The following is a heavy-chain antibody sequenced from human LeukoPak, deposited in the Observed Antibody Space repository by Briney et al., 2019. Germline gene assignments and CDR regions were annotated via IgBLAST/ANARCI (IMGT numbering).Heavy chain of an antibody. Sequence: ASVKVSCKASGGTFSSYAISWVRQAPGQGLEWMGGIIPIFGTANYAQKFQGRVTITADESTSTAYMELSSLRSEDTAAYYCTRGGSGWDNWFDPWGQGTLVTVSS. CDR1: GGTFSSYA. D-gene: IGHD6-19*01. V-gene: IGHV1-69*13. CDR3: TRGGSGWDNWFDP. CDR2: IIPIFGTA. J-gene: IGHJ5*02.